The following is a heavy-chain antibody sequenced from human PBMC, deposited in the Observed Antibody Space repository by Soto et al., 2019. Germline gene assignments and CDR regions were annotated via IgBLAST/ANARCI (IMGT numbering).Heavy chain of an antibody. Sequence: GGSQRLSCAASGFTCVSYAMSWVRQATGKGLEWVSAISGSGGSTYYADSVKGRFTISRDNSKNTLYLQMNSLRAEDTAVYYCAKDALPGYYPNLEFWGKGTPVPVSS. J-gene: IGHJ4*02. V-gene: IGHV3-23*01. CDR3: AKDALPGYYPNLEF. CDR1: GFTCVSYA. D-gene: IGHD3-9*01. CDR2: ISGSGGST.